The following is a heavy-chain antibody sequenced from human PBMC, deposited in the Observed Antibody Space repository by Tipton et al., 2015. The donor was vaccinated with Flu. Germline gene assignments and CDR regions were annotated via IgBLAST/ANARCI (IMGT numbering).Heavy chain of an antibody. CDR3: ARSTYYYGSGSSDY. D-gene: IGHD3-10*01. J-gene: IGHJ4*02. V-gene: IGHV4-38-2*02. Sequence: LVKPSETLSLICTVSDYSITSGYFWGWIRQPPGKGLEWIGCISHSGRTYYNPSLKSRVTISLDTAKNQFSQRLTSVTAADTAVYYCARSTYYYGSGSSDYWGQGTLVTVSS. CDR2: ISHSGRT. CDR1: DYSITSGYF.